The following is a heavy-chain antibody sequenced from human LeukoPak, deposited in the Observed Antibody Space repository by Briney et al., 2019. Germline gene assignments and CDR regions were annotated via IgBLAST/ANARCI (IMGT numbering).Heavy chain of an antibody. CDR3: AKSYDFWSGYPARDYYYGMDV. J-gene: IGHJ6*02. Sequence: GALRLSCAASGFTFSSYAMSWVRQAPGKGLEWVSAISGSGGSTYYADSVKGRFTISRDNSKNTLYLQMNSLRAEDTAVYYCAKSYDFWSGYPARDYYYGMDVWGQGTTVTVSS. CDR2: ISGSGGST. CDR1: GFTFSSYA. D-gene: IGHD3-3*01. V-gene: IGHV3-23*01.